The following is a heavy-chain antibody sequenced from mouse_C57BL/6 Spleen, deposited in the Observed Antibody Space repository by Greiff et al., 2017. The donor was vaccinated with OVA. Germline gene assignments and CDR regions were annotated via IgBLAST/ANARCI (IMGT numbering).Heavy chain of an antibody. V-gene: IGHV1-39*01. CDR2: INPNYGTT. Sequence: EVQLVESGPELVKPGASVKISCKASGYSFTDYNMNWVKQSNGKSLEWIGVINPNYGTTSYNQKFKGKATLTVDQSSSTAYMQLNSLTSEDSAVYYCAREDLAQATGFYFDYWGQGTTLTVSS. D-gene: IGHD3-2*02. CDR3: AREDLAQATGFYFDY. J-gene: IGHJ2*01. CDR1: GYSFTDYN.